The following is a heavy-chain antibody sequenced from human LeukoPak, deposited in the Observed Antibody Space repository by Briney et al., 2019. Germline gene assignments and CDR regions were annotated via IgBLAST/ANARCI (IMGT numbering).Heavy chain of an antibody. CDR3: ARGGNYDILTGPVAFDI. CDR2: ISSSSSYI. Sequence: GGSLRLSCAASGFTFSSYSMNWVRQAPGKGLEWVSSISSSSSYIYYADSVKGRFTISRDNAKNSLYLQMNSLRAEDTGVYYCARGGNYDILTGPVAFDIWGQGTMVTVSS. V-gene: IGHV3-21*01. J-gene: IGHJ3*02. D-gene: IGHD3-9*01. CDR1: GFTFSSYS.